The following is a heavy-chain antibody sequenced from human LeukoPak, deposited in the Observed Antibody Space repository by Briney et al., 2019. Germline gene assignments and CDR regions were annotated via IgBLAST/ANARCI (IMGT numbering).Heavy chain of an antibody. CDR2: ISYDGSNK. CDR1: GFTFSSYG. V-gene: IGHV3-30*18. J-gene: IGHJ4*02. D-gene: IGHD6-6*01. Sequence: GGSLRLSCAASGFTFSSYGMHWVRQAPGKGLEWVAVISYDGSNKYYADSVKGRFTISRDNSKNTLYLQMNSLRAEDTAVYYCAKFATGSHSSSFDYWGQGTLVTVSS. CDR3: AKFATGSHSSSFDY.